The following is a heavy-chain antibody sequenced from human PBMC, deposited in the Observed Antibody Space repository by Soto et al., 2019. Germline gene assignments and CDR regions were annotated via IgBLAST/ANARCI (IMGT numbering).Heavy chain of an antibody. D-gene: IGHD3-10*01. CDR1: GFTFSSYA. CDR3: ARDAWYYYGSGSYYNTNYYYYGMDV. CDR2: ISYDGSNK. V-gene: IGHV3-30-3*01. Sequence: GGSLRLSCAASGFTFSSYAMHWVRQAPGKGLEWVAVISYDGSNKYYADSVKGRFTISRDNSKNTLYLQMNSLRAEDTAVYYCARDAWYYYGSGSYYNTNYYYYGMDVWGQGTTVTVSS. J-gene: IGHJ6*02.